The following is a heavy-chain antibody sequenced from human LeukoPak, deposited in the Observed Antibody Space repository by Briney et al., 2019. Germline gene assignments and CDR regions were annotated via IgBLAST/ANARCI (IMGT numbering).Heavy chain of an antibody. V-gene: IGHV4-38-2*02. CDR2: IYHSGST. J-gene: IGHJ6*03. CDR3: ASLVLPDRYYYMDV. Sequence: SETLSLTCTVSGYSISSGYYWGWIRQPPGKGLEWIGSIYHSGSTYYNPSLKSRVTISVDTSKNQFSLKLSSVTAADTAVYYCASLVLPDRYYYMDVWGKGTTVTISS. D-gene: IGHD1-14*01. CDR1: GYSISSGYY.